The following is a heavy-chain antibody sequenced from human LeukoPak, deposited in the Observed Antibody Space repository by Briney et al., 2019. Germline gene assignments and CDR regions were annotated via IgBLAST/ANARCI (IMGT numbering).Heavy chain of an antibody. D-gene: IGHD2-15*01. J-gene: IGHJ4*02. CDR3: ARVVVPSTRGGGFDY. CDR1: GYTFTGHF. V-gene: IGHV1-46*01. CDR2: INAGGGGT. Sequence: ASVTVSCKAPGYTFTGHFIHWVRQAPGQGPEWMGIINAGGGGTAYAPKFQGRVTMTRDTSTNTVYMELSSLRSEDTAVYYCARVVVPSTRGGGFDYWGQGTLVTVSS.